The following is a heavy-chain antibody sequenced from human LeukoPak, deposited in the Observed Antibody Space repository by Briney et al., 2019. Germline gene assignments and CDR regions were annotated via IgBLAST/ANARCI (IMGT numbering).Heavy chain of an antibody. D-gene: IGHD3-16*01. Sequence: PSETLSLTRTVSGGSISSYYWSWIRQPAGKGLEWIGRIYTSGGTNYNPSLKSRVTMSVDTSKNQFSLKLSSVTAADTAVYYCARVGELGEPDAFDIWGQGTMVTVSS. V-gene: IGHV4-4*07. CDR2: IYTSGGT. J-gene: IGHJ3*02. CDR3: ARVGELGEPDAFDI. CDR1: GGSISSYY.